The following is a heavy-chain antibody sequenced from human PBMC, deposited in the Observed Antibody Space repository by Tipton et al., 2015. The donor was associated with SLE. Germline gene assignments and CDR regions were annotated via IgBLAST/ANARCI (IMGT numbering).Heavy chain of an antibody. J-gene: IGHJ6*03. V-gene: IGHV4-61*02. CDR2: MSTSGST. Sequence: LSLTCTVSGGSISSGYYYWSWIRQPAGKGLEWIGRMSTSGSTNYNPSLKSRVTISVDMSKNQFSLKVTSVTAADTAVYFCARAVYYYYYIDVWGNGTTVTVSS. CDR1: GGSISSGYYY. CDR3: ARAVYYYYYIDV.